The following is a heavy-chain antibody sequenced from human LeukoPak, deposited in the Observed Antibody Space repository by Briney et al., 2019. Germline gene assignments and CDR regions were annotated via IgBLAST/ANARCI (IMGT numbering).Heavy chain of an antibody. D-gene: IGHD1-14*01. Sequence: PGGSLRLSCAASGFTFSSYNMSWVRQAPGKGLECVSLIYSGGAIRYADSVKGRFTISRDSSKNTLFLQMNDLTVEDTARYYCARRPGNWGQGILVTVSS. CDR1: GFTFSSYN. CDR3: ARRPGN. CDR2: IYSGGAI. J-gene: IGHJ4*02. V-gene: IGHV3-53*01.